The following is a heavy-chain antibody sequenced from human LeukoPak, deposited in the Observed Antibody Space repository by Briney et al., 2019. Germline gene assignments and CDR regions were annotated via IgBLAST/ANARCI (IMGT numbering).Heavy chain of an antibody. CDR2: IRSDGSNK. CDR1: GFTFSNYG. V-gene: IGHV3-30*02. J-gene: IGHJ1*01. Sequence: GGSLRLSCAASGFTFSNYGMHWVRQAPGKGLEWVAFIRSDGSNKYYADSVKGRLTISRDNSKNTLYLQMNSLRAEDTAVYYCVTPRTNCGGDCYSEYFQHWGQGTLVTVSS. D-gene: IGHD2-21*02. CDR3: VTPRTNCGGDCYSEYFQH.